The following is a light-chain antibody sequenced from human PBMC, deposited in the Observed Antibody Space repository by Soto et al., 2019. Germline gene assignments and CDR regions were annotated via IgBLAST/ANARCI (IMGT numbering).Light chain of an antibody. CDR2: SAS. J-gene: IGKJ4*01. Sequence: IQMTQSLSSLSASIGDRVTITCRASQTIGNLLNWYQQKPGKAPKLLIYSASTLQSGVPSRFFGSGSGTDFSLTISSLQPDDFATYYCQQNNGSPLTFGGGTKVEIK. CDR3: QQNNGSPLT. CDR1: QTIGNL. V-gene: IGKV1-39*01.